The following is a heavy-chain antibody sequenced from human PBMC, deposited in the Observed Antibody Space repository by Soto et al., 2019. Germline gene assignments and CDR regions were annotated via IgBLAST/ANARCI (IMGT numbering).Heavy chain of an antibody. Sequence: ASVKVSWNASGYTFTSYDINWVRQATGQGLEWMGWMNPNSGNTGYAQKFQGRVTMTRNTSISTAYMELSSLRSEDTAVYYCARDPSDRNWFDPWGQGTLVTVSS. CDR3: ARDPSDRNWFDP. CDR1: GYTFTSYD. J-gene: IGHJ5*02. V-gene: IGHV1-8*01. CDR2: MNPNSGNT. D-gene: IGHD3-16*02.